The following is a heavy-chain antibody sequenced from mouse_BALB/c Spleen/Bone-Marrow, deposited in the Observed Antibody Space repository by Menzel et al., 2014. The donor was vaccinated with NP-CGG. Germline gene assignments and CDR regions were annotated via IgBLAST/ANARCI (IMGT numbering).Heavy chain of an antibody. CDR2: IHPNSGNT. Sequence: QVQRKQSGSVLVRPGASVKLSCKASGYTFTSSWMHWAKQRPGQGLEWIGEIHPNSGNTNYNEKFEGKATLTVDTSSSTAYVERSSLTSEDSAVYYCAREKIYGNYLWYFDVWGAGTTVTVSS. J-gene: IGHJ1*01. D-gene: IGHD2-1*01. V-gene: IGHV1S130*01. CDR3: AREKIYGNYLWYFDV. CDR1: GYTFTSSW.